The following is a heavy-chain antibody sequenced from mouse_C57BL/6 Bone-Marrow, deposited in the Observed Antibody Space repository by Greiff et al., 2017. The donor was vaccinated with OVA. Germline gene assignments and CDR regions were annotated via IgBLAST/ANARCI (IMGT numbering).Heavy chain of an antibody. J-gene: IGHJ2*01. V-gene: IGHV1-53*01. CDR3: AKEPPYYGSSLYYFDY. Sequence: QVQLQQPGTELVKPGASVKLSCKASGYTFTSYWMHWVKQRPGQGLEWIGNINPSNGGTNYNEKFKSKATLTVDKSSSTAYMQLSSLTSEDSAVYYWAKEPPYYGSSLYYFDYWGQGTTLTVSS. CDR1: GYTFTSYW. D-gene: IGHD1-1*01. CDR2: INPSNGGT.